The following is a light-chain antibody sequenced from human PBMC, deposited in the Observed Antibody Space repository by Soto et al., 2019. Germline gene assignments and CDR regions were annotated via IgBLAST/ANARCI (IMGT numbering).Light chain of an antibody. CDR2: GAT. J-gene: IGKJ2*01. CDR1: QSVSSSS. CDR3: QVSGRSALYT. V-gene: IGKV3-20*01. Sequence: EIVLTQSPGTLSLSPGERATLSCRASQSVSSSSLAWYQQKRGQAPRLLIYGATSRATGSPDRFSGGGSGTDFTLTIRRPEPEDFAVYCCQVSGRSALYTFGQGTRLEIK.